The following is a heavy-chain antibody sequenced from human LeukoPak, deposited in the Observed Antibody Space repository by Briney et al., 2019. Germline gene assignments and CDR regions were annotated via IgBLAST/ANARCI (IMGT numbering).Heavy chain of an antibody. CDR2: IHGTGSP. Sequence: PSETLSLTCNVSGGSMSGYYWTWIRQPPGKGLEWIGHIHGTGSPTYNPSLKSRVTMSIDTSKNQFSLSLSSATAADTAFYYCARRRGGFGEGEFIYWGQGTLVTVSS. V-gene: IGHV4-4*09. D-gene: IGHD3-16*01. CDR3: ARRRGGFGEGEFIY. CDR1: GGSMSGYY. J-gene: IGHJ4*02.